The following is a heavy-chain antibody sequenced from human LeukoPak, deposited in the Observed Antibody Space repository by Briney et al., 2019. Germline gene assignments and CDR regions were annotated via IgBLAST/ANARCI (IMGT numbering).Heavy chain of an antibody. CDR1: GYTFTSYG. V-gene: IGHV1-18*01. CDR3: ARGRLQNYYYYYMDV. J-gene: IGHJ6*03. Sequence: ASVNVSCKASGYTFTSYGISWVRQAPGQGLEWMGWISAYNGNTNYAQKLQGRVTMTTDTSTSTAYMELRSLRSDDTAVYYCARGRLQNYYYYYMDVWGKGTTVTVSS. D-gene: IGHD6-25*01. CDR2: ISAYNGNT.